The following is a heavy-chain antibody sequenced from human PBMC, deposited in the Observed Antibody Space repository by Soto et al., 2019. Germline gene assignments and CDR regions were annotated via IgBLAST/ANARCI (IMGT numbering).Heavy chain of an antibody. V-gene: IGHV3-30*18. D-gene: IGHD5-12*01. CDR3: AKDSGGSFYYYYYGMDV. CDR2: ISYDGSNK. CDR1: GFTFSSYG. Sequence: GGSLRLSCAASGFTFSSYGMHWVRQAPGKGLEWVAVISYDGSNKYYADSVKGRFTISRDNSKNTLYLQMNSLGAEDTAVYYCAKDSGGSFYYYYYGMDVWGQGTTVTVSS. J-gene: IGHJ6*02.